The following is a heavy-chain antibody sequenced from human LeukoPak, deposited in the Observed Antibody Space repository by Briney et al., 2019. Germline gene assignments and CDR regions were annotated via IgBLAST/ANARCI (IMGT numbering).Heavy chain of an antibody. Sequence: PGGSLRLSCAASGFTFSSYGMHWVRQAPGKGLEWVAVIWYDGSNKYYADSVKGRFTISRDNSKNTLYLQMNSLRAEDTAVYYCARGVGGSSWYYFDYWGQGTLVTVSS. D-gene: IGHD6-13*01. CDR1: GFTFSSYG. CDR3: ARGVGGSSWYYFDY. CDR2: IWYDGSNK. V-gene: IGHV3-33*01. J-gene: IGHJ4*02.